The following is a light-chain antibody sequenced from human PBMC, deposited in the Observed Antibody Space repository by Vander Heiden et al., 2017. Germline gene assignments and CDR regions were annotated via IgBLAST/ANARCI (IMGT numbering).Light chain of an antibody. CDR2: DDS. V-gene: IGLV3-21*02. CDR3: QVWVSSSDHWV. J-gene: IGLJ3*02. Sequence: SDVLHPPPTVSVAPGQTARITCWGNNSGSKRVHRSQQKPGQAPVRGVDDDSDRPSGIPERFAGYNAGNKANRHTIRVEAGDEADEYGQVWVSSSDHWVFGGGTKLTVL. CDR1: NSGSKR.